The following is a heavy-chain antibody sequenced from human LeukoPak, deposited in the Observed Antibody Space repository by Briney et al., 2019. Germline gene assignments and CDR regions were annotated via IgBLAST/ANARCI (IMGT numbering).Heavy chain of an antibody. D-gene: IGHD3-10*01. CDR3: ARGKYYSWYYFDY. CDR2: ISSSGSTI. J-gene: IGHJ4*02. Sequence: GGSLRLSCAASGFTFSSYEMNWVRQAPGKGLEWVSYISSSGSTIYYADSVKGRFTISRDNAKNSLYLQMNSLIAEDTAVYYCARGKYYSWYYFDYWGQGTLVTVPS. V-gene: IGHV3-48*03. CDR1: GFTFSSYE.